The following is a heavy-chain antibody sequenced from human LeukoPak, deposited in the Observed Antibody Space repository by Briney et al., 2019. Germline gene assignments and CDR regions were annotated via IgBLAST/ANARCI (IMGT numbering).Heavy chain of an antibody. D-gene: IGHD3-10*01. Sequence: GGSLRLSCAASGFTFSSYGMSWVRQAPGKGLEWVSAISGSGGSTYNADSVKGRFTISRDNSKNTLYLQMNSLRAEDTAVYYCATYGSGSRHKFDYWGQGTLVTVSS. J-gene: IGHJ4*02. CDR2: ISGSGGST. V-gene: IGHV3-23*01. CDR1: GFTFSSYG. CDR3: ATYGSGSRHKFDY.